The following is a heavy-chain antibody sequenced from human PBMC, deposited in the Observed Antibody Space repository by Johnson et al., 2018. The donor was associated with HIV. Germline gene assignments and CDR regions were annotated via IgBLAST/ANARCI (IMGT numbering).Heavy chain of an antibody. CDR2: IKQDGRAK. Sequence: VQLVESGGGVVQPGRSLRLSCAASGFTFSSYWMSWVRQAPGKGLEWVANIKQDGRAKYYVDSVKGRFTISRDNAKNSLYLQMNSLRAEDTAVYYCARSATGTTADAFDIWGQGTMVTVSS. CDR1: GFTFSSYW. J-gene: IGHJ3*02. CDR3: ARSATGTTADAFDI. V-gene: IGHV3-7*01. D-gene: IGHD1-7*01.